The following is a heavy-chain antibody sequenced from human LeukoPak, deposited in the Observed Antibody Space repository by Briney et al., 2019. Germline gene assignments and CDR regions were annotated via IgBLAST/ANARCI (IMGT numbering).Heavy chain of an antibody. CDR3: AKAGGYNWRDGMDV. Sequence: QPGGSLRLSCAASGFTLSDHYMDWVRQAPGKGLEWVSVISASGGSTYYADSVKGRFTISRDNSKNTLYLQMNSLRAEDTAVYYCAKAGGYNWRDGMDVWGQGTTVTVSS. V-gene: IGHV3-23*01. CDR2: ISASGGST. CDR1: GFTLSDHY. J-gene: IGHJ6*02. D-gene: IGHD1-20*01.